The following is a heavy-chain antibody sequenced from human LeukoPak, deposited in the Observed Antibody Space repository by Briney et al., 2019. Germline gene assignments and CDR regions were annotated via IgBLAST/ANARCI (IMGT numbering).Heavy chain of an antibody. CDR2: ISGSVGST. Sequence: GGSLRLSCAASGFTFSSYAMSWVRQAPGKGRGWVSAISGSVGSTYYADSVKGRFTISRDNSKNTLYLQMNSLTAEDPAIYYCATERWAYYDFWSGPNAFDIWGHGTMVTVSS. V-gene: IGHV3-23*01. D-gene: IGHD3-3*01. CDR1: GFTFSSYA. CDR3: ATERWAYYDFWSGPNAFDI. J-gene: IGHJ3*02.